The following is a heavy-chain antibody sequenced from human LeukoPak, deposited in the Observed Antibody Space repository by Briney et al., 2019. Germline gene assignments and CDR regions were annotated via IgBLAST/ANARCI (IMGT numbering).Heavy chain of an antibody. Sequence: GGSLRLSCAASGFTVSSNYMSWVRQAPGKGLEWVSVIYSGGSTYYADSVKGRFTISRDNSKNTPYLQMNSLRAEDTAVYYCARDPSATVTMNIWGQGTMVTVSS. CDR1: GFTVSSNY. J-gene: IGHJ3*02. CDR3: ARDPSATVTMNI. V-gene: IGHV3-66*01. D-gene: IGHD4-17*01. CDR2: IYSGGST.